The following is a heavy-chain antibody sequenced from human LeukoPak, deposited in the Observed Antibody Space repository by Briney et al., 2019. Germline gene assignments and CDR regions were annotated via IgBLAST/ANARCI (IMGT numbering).Heavy chain of an antibody. D-gene: IGHD2-15*01. CDR3: AKGWSLATYYFDY. V-gene: IGHV3-43*01. CDR2: INWDGGST. CDR1: GFTFGDYS. J-gene: IGHJ4*02. Sequence: HPGGSLRLSCAASGFTFGDYSMHWVRQTPGKGLEWVSVINWDGGSTYYADSVKGRFTISRDDSKNSLFLQMNSLRAEDTAVYYCAKGWSLATYYFDYWGQGTLVTVSS.